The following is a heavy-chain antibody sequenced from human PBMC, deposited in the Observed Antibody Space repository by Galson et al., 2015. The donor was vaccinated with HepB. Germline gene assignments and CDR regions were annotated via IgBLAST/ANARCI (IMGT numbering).Heavy chain of an antibody. CDR1: GFTFSKYW. CDR3: AHCDNAAVPGTY. CDR2: IKRDGSER. V-gene: IGHV3-7*03. J-gene: IGHJ4*02. Sequence: SLRLSCAASGFTFSKYWMSWVRQAPGKGLEWVANIKRDGSERYYVDSVKGRFTISRDNAKNSLYLQMNGLRAEDTAVYYCAHCDNAAVPGTYWGQGTLVTVSS. D-gene: IGHD6-19*01.